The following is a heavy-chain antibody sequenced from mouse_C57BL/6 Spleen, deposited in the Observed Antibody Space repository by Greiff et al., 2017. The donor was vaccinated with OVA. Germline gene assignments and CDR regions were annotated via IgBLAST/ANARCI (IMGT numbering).Heavy chain of an antibody. CDR3: ARASITTVVSTPFDY. CDR2: IYPGDGDT. D-gene: IGHD1-1*01. J-gene: IGHJ2*01. Sequence: VQLQQSGAELVKPGASVKISCKASGYAFSSYWMNWVKQRHGKGLEWIGQIYPGDGDTNYNGKFKGKATLTANKSSSTAYMQRSSLTSEDSAVYFCARASITTVVSTPFDYWGQGTTLTVSS. CDR1: GYAFSSYW. V-gene: IGHV1-80*01.